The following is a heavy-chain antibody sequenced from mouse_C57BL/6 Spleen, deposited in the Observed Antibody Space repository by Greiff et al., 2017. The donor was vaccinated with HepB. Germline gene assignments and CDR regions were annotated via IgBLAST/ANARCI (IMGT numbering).Heavy chain of an antibody. CDR1: GYTFTDYY. CDR3: ARDLRDYAMDY. V-gene: IGHV1-19*01. CDR2: INPYNGGT. J-gene: IGHJ4*01. D-gene: IGHD3-2*02. Sequence: VQLQQSGPVLVKPGASVKMSCKASGYTFTDYYMNWVKQSHGKSLEWIGVINPYNGGTSYNQKFKGKATLTVDKSSSTAYMELNSLTSEDSAVYYCARDLRDYAMDYWGQGTSVTVSS.